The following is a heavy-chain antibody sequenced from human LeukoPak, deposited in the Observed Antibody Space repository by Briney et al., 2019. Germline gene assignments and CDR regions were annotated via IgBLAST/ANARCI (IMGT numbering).Heavy chain of an antibody. Sequence: GGSLRLSCAASGFTFSSQNMNWARQAPGKGLEWVAYISTSGDSTKYADSVEGRFTISRDNVENSLYLLMNSLRVDDTAVYYCVKNGWLDYWGQGIVVAVSS. J-gene: IGHJ4*02. CDR3: VKNGWLDY. V-gene: IGHV3-21*01. D-gene: IGHD6-19*01. CDR1: GFTFSSQN. CDR2: ISTSGDST.